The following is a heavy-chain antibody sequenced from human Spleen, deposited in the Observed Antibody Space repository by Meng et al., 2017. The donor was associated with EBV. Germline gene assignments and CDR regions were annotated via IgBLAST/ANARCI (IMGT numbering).Heavy chain of an antibody. J-gene: IGHJ4*02. CDR1: GYDFYIYF. Sequence: QVQLVQSGAEVKKPGASVKVSCKTSGYDFYIYFMHWVRQAPGQGLEWMGWISADDGRTKYSEKFLGRVSFTRDTSASTAYMELTSLNSEDTAVFYCARVFSTGLDYWGQGSLVTVSS. CDR3: ARVFSTGLDY. V-gene: IGHV1-3*01. D-gene: IGHD6-25*01. CDR2: ISADDGRT.